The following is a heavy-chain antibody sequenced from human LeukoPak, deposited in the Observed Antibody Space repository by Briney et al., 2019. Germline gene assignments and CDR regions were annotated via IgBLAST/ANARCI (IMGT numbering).Heavy chain of an antibody. CDR3: ARFTRYDGGGYYLDY. CDR2: IFHSGCT. Sequence: SETLSLTCTVSGGSISSYWWSWVRQPPGKGLEWIGHIFHSGCTTYNASLQSRVTISVDTSKNQFSLDLNSVTAADTALYYCARFTRYDGGGYYLDYWGQGTLVTVSS. D-gene: IGHD3-22*01. CDR1: GGSISSYW. V-gene: IGHV4-59*08. J-gene: IGHJ4*02.